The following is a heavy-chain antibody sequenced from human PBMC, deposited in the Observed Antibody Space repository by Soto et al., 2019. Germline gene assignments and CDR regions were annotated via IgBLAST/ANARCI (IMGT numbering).Heavy chain of an antibody. CDR1: GGSISSGGYS. J-gene: IGHJ4*02. V-gene: IGHV4-30-2*01. Sequence: SETLSLTCAASGGSISSGGYSWSWIRQPPGKGLEWIGYIYHSGSTYYNPSLKSRVTISVDRSKNQFSLKLSSVTAADTAVYYCARGVAVVVTAYFDYWGQGTLVTVSS. CDR3: ARGVAVVVTAYFDY. D-gene: IGHD2-21*02. CDR2: IYHSGST.